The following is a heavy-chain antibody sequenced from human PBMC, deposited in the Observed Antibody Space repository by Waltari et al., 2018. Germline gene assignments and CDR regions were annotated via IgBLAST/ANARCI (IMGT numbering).Heavy chain of an antibody. CDR2: IRSKANSYAT. J-gene: IGHJ4*02. CDR3: TSPPFIAVAGSSDY. CDR1: GFTFSGSA. Sequence: EVQLVESGGGLVQPGGSLKLSCAASGFTFSGSAMHWVRPASGKGLEWVGRIRSKANSYATAYAASVKGRFTISRDDSKNTAYLQMNSLKTEDTAVYYCTSPPFIAVAGSSDYWGQGTLVTVSS. D-gene: IGHD6-19*01. V-gene: IGHV3-73*02.